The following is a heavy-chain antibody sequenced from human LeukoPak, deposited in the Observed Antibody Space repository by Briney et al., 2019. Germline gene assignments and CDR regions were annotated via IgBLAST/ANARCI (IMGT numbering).Heavy chain of an antibody. CDR3: ARDHMERGPNWFDP. CDR1: GFTFSSYA. D-gene: IGHD1-1*01. J-gene: IGHJ5*02. CDR2: IIGSGGST. Sequence: GGSLRLSCAASGFTFSSYAMSWVRQAPGKGLEWVSTIIGSGGSTYYADSVKGRFTISRDNSKNTLYLQMISLRAEDTAVYYCARDHMERGPNWFDPWGQGTLVTVSS. V-gene: IGHV3-23*01.